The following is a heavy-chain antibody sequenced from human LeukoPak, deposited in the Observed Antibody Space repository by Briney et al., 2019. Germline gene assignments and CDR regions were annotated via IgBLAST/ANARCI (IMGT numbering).Heavy chain of an antibody. J-gene: IGHJ4*02. CDR2: INHSGST. CDR1: GGSXSGYY. CDR3: ARGLFYDSSGYYPYFFDY. V-gene: IGHV4-34*01. D-gene: IGHD3-22*01. Sequence: SLTCXXYGGSXSGYYWSWIRQPPGKGLEWIGEINHSGSTNYNPSLKSRVTISVDTSKNQFSLKLSSVTAADTAVYYCARGLFYDSSGYYPYFFDYWGQGTLVTVAS.